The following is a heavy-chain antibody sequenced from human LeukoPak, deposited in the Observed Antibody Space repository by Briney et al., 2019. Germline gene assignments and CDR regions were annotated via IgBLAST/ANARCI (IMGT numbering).Heavy chain of an antibody. V-gene: IGHV4-39*07. J-gene: IGHJ4*02. D-gene: IGHD3-3*01. Sequence: ESGPGLVKPSETLSLTCTVSGGSISSSTYSWGWIRQPPGKGLEWIGNIYYSGSTFYNPSLKSRVTISLDTSKNQFSLKMRSVTAADTAVYYCARGRVRFLYYFDYWGQGTLVTVSS. CDR1: GGSISSSTYS. CDR3: ARGRVRFLYYFDY. CDR2: IYYSGST.